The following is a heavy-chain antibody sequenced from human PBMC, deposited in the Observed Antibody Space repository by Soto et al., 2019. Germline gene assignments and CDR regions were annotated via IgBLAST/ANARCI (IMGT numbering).Heavy chain of an antibody. CDR1: GFTFSSYS. D-gene: IGHD3-10*01. J-gene: IGHJ5*02. V-gene: IGHV3-48*01. CDR3: ARDDYYGSGSYYH. Sequence: GGSLRLSCAASGFTFSSYSMNWVRQAPGKGLEWVSYISSSSSTIYYADSVKGRFTISRDNAKNSLYLQMNSLRAEDTAVYYCARDDYYGSGSYYHWGQGTLVTVSS. CDR2: ISSSSSTI.